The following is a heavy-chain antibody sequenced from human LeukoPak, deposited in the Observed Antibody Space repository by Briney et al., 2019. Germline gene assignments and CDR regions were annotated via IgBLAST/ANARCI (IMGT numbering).Heavy chain of an antibody. V-gene: IGHV4-39*07. CDR2: IYYSGSI. Sequence: SETLSLTCTVSGGSISSSSYYWGWIRQPPGKGLEWIGSIYYSGSIYYNPSLKSRVTISVDTSKNQFSLKLSSVTAADTAVYYCARRSYSSGWYFDYWGQGTLVTVSS. D-gene: IGHD6-19*01. CDR1: GGSISSSSYY. J-gene: IGHJ4*02. CDR3: ARRSYSSGWYFDY.